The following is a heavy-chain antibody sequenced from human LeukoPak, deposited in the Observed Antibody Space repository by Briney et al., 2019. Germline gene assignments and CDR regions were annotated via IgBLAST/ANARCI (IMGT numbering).Heavy chain of an antibody. CDR3: ARAHDYGDYPRD. V-gene: IGHV3-33*01. CDR1: GFTFSSYG. CDR2: IWYDGSNK. Sequence: PGGSLRLSCAASGFTFSSYGMHWVRQAPGKGLEWVAVIWYDGSNKYFADSVKGRFTISRDNSKNTLYLQMNSLRAEDTAVYYCARAHDYGDYPRDWGQGTLVTVSS. D-gene: IGHD4-17*01. J-gene: IGHJ4*02.